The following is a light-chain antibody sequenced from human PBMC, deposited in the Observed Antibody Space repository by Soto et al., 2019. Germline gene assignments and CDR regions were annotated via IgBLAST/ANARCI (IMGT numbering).Light chain of an antibody. CDR3: QQYNRYWT. V-gene: IGKV1-5*03. CDR1: QSISTY. CDR2: KAS. J-gene: IGKJ1*01. Sequence: DIQMTQAPSTLSASVGNRVTITCRASQSISTYLAWYQQKPGKAPKLLIYKASNLESGVPSRFSGSGSETEFTLTISSLLPDDFATYYCQQYNRYWTFGQGTKVDIK.